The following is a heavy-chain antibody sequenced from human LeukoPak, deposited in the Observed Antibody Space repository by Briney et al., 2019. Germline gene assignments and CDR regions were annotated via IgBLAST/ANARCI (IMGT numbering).Heavy chain of an antibody. CDR2: IYYGGNT. CDR1: GDSISRGSYS. V-gene: IGHV4-39*01. J-gene: IGHJ2*01. Sequence: SETLSLTCTVSGDSISRGSYSWDWIRQPPGKGLEWIGSIYYGGNTYHNPSLKSRVTISVDTSKNQFSLKLSSVTAADTAVYYCARHRGGLPELNWYLDLWGRGTLVTVSS. CDR3: ARHRGGLPELNWYLDL. D-gene: IGHD3-16*01.